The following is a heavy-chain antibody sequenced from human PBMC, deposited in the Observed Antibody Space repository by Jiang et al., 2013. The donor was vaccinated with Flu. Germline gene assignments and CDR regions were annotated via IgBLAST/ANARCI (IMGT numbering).Heavy chain of an antibody. Sequence: RLSCAASGFTFSSYSMNWVRQAPGKGLEWVSSISSSSSYIYYADSVKGRFTISRDNAKNSLYLQMNSLRAEDTAVYYCARDSYYYYGMDVWGQGTTVTVSS. CDR3: ARDSYYYYGMDV. CDR2: ISSSSSYI. CDR1: GFTFSSYS. J-gene: IGHJ6*02. V-gene: IGHV3-21*01.